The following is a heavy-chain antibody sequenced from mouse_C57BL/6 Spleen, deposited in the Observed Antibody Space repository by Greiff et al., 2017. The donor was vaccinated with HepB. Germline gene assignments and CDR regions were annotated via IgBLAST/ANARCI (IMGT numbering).Heavy chain of an antibody. CDR1: GYTFTSYW. CDR2: IDPSDSYT. J-gene: IGHJ4*01. D-gene: IGHD1-1*01. CDR3: ARPVVHDYAMDY. Sequence: QVQLQQPGAELVKPGASVKLSCKASGYTFTSYWMQWVKQRPGQGLEWIGEIDPSDSYTNYNQKFKGKATLTVDTSSSTAYMQLSSLTSEDSAVYYCARPVVHDYAMDYWGQGTSVTVSS. V-gene: IGHV1-50*01.